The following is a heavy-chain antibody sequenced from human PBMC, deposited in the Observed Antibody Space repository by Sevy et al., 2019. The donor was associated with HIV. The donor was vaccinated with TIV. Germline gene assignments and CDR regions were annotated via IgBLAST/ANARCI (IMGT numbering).Heavy chain of an antibody. CDR3: ATLSGNYWGDWLDP. CDR1: AFTFSNDW. J-gene: IGHJ5*02. V-gene: IGHV3-15*07. D-gene: IGHD5-12*01. CDR2: IRSATDGGTK. Sequence: GGSLRLSCVASAFTFSNDWMTWVRQAPGKGLEWVGHIRSATDGGTKDYAAPVKGRFTISRHDSKNTVYLEMNSLKIEDTGVHFCATLSGNYWGDWLDPWGQGTLVTVSS.